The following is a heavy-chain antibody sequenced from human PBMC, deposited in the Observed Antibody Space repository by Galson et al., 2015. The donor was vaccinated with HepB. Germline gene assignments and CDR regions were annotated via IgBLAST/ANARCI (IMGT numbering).Heavy chain of an antibody. V-gene: IGHV3-23*01. CDR3: AKVFPEKTDGWYRQALYYFDS. Sequence: SLRLSCAASGFTFSYYAMSWVRQAPGKGLEWVSAITPSGDNTYSADSVKGRFTISRDNSKNTLFLQMNSLGADDTAIYFCAKVFPEKTDGWYRQALYYFDSWGHGTRVTVSS. J-gene: IGHJ4*01. D-gene: IGHD6-19*01. CDR1: GFTFSYYA. CDR2: ITPSGDNT.